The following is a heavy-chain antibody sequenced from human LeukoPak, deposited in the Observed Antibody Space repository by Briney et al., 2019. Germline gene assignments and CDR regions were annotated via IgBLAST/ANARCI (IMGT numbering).Heavy chain of an antibody. CDR2: TSDDGRKE. Sequence: GRSLRLSCVASGLTFSRYDMHWVRQAPGKGLEWVAVTSDDGRKEIYADSVKGRFTISRDNSKNTLYLEMNSLRGEDTALYYCARAAAETGAFRDNWFDPWGQGTLVTVSS. CDR1: GLTFSRYD. CDR3: ARAAAETGAFRDNWFDP. D-gene: IGHD6-19*01. V-gene: IGHV3-30*04. J-gene: IGHJ5*02.